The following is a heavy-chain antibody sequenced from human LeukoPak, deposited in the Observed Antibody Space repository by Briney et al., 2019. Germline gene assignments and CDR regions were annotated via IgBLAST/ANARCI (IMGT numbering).Heavy chain of an antibody. V-gene: IGHV1-69*13. J-gene: IGHJ6*02. CDR3: ARADCSGGSCYSPPYYYYGMDV. Sequence: GASVKVSCKASGYTFTSYAISWVRQAPGQGLEWMGGIIPIFGTANYAQKFQGRVTITADESTSTAYMELSSLGSEDTAVYYCARADCSGGSCYSPPYYYYGMDVWGQGTTVTVSS. CDR2: IIPIFGTA. CDR1: GYTFTSYA. D-gene: IGHD2-15*01.